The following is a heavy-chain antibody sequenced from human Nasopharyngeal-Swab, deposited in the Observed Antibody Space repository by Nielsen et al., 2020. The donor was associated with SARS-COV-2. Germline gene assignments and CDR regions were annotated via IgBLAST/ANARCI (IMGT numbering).Heavy chain of an antibody. D-gene: IGHD2-2*01. V-gene: IGHV1-2*02. Sequence: ASVKVSCKASGYTFTCYYMHWVRQAPGQGLEWMGWINPNSGGTNYAQKFQGRVTMTRDTSISTAYMELSRLRSDDTAVYYCARSRVFVVVPADYVDSRDAFDIWGQGTMVTVPS. CDR2: INPNSGGT. CDR1: GYTFTCYY. CDR3: ARSRVFVVVPADYVDSRDAFDI. J-gene: IGHJ3*02.